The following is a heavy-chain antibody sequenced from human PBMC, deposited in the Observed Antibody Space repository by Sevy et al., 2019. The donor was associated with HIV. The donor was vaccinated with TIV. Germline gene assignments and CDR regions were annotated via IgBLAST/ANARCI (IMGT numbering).Heavy chain of an antibody. CDR2: ISGNGANT. Sequence: GGSLRLSCAASEFTFSSHAVSWVRQAPGKGLEWVSAISGNGANTHYADSVRGRFTISRDNFKNTLYLHMSTLRAEDTAIYYCARDGRGISAFDIWGQGTMVTVSS. CDR1: EFTFSSHA. D-gene: IGHD3-3*02. J-gene: IGHJ3*02. V-gene: IGHV3-23*01. CDR3: ARDGRGISAFDI.